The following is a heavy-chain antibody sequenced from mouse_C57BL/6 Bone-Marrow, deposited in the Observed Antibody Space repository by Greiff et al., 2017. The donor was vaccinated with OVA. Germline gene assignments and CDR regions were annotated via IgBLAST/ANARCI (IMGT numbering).Heavy chain of an antibody. D-gene: IGHD2-1*01. CDR2: IDPENGDT. CDR3: TRGNFYFDY. V-gene: IGHV14-4*01. Sequence: VQLKESGAELVRPGASVKLSCTASGFNIKDDYMHWVKQRPEQGLEWIGWIDPENGDTEYASKFQGKATITAETSSNTAYLQLSSLTSEDTAVYYCTRGNFYFDYWGQGTTLTVSS. CDR1: GFNIKDDY. J-gene: IGHJ2*01.